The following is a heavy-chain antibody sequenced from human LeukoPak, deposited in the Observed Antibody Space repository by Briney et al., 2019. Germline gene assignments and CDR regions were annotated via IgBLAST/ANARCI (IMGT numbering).Heavy chain of an antibody. CDR3: ARADILTGYPSVY. CDR2: IYYSGST. D-gene: IGHD3-9*01. V-gene: IGHV4-61*01. CDR1: GGSLSSGSYY. Sequence: SETLSLTCTVSGGSLSSGSYYWGWLRQPPGRGLEWIGYIYYSGSTNYNPSLKSRVTISVDTSKNQFSLKLSSVTAADTAVYYCARADILTGYPSVYWGQGTLVTVSS. J-gene: IGHJ4*02.